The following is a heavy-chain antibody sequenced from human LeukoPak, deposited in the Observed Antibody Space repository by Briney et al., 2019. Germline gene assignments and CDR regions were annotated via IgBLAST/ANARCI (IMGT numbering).Heavy chain of an antibody. CDR3: ARTGGSGRPYGMDV. V-gene: IGHV1-2*02. Sequence: GASVKVSCKASGYTCTGYYMHWVRQAPGQGLEWMGWINPNSGGTNYAQKFQGRVTMTRDTSISAAYMELSRLRSDDTAVYYCARTGGSGRPYGMDVWGQGTTVTVSS. D-gene: IGHD3-10*01. CDR1: GYTCTGYY. CDR2: INPNSGGT. J-gene: IGHJ6*02.